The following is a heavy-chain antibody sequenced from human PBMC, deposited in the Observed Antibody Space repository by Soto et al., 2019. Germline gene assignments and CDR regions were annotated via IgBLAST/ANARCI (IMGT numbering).Heavy chain of an antibody. J-gene: IGHJ4*02. CDR2: INSDGTTI. CDR3: ARGTQTTVTTRLFDC. V-gene: IGHV3-74*01. CDR1: GFTFSSRW. Sequence: EVQLVESGGGLVQTGGSLRLSCAASGFTFSSRWMHWVRQAPGKGLVWVSRINSDGTTITYADSVKGRFNISRDNAKNTLYLQMNSLRAEDTAVYYCARGTQTTVTTRLFDCWGQGTLVTVSS. D-gene: IGHD4-17*01.